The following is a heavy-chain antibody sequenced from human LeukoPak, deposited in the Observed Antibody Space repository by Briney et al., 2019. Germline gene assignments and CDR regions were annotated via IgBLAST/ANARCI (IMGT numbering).Heavy chain of an antibody. CDR2: ITTSNYI. J-gene: IGHJ4*02. Sequence: GGSLRLSCAASGFTFSSHSVNWVRQAPGKGLEWVLSITTSNYIFYAESVKGRFTISRDNAKNSLYLQMTSLRAEDTAVYYCVREQARAGSFDYWGQGTLVTVSS. CDR3: VREQARAGSFDY. CDR1: GFTFSSHS. V-gene: IGHV3-21*01. D-gene: IGHD6-19*01.